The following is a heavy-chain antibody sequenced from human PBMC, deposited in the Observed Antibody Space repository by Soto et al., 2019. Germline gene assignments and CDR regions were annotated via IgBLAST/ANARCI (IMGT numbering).Heavy chain of an antibody. V-gene: IGHV4-34*01. CDR3: ARHSIIVLMVYASPSENNWFDP. CDR2: INHSGST. D-gene: IGHD2-8*01. Sequence: SETLSLTCAVYGGSFSGYYWSWIRQPPGKGLEWIGEINHSGSTNYNPSLKSRVTISVDTSKNQFSLKLSSVTAADTAVYYCARHSIIVLMVYASPSENNWFDPWGQGTLVTVSS. CDR1: GGSFSGYY. J-gene: IGHJ5*02.